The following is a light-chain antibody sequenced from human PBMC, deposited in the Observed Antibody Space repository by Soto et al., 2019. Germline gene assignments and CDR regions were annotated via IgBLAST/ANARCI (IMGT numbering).Light chain of an antibody. Sequence: EIVLTQSPGTQSLSPGERATLSCGASQSVNSNSLAWYQQTPGQAPRLLFYAASNRASGVPDRFSASGSGTDFTLTISRLEPEDFAVYHCQQYGSSPLTFGGGTKVEIK. CDR1: QSVNSNS. V-gene: IGKV3-20*01. CDR2: AAS. CDR3: QQYGSSPLT. J-gene: IGKJ4*01.